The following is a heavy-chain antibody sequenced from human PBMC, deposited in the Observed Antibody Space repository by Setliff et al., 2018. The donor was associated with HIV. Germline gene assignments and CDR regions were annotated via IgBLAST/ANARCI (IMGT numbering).Heavy chain of an antibody. J-gene: IGHJ4*02. CDR1: GFTFRDYW. D-gene: IGHD2-2*01. Sequence: GSLRLSCATSGFTFRDYWMTWVRQAPGGGLQWVASISPDGSEIHYVASVEGRFTISRDNAKNSLYLQMNSLRAEDTAVYYCANMQRASNAGYSFDYWGQGALVTVSS. CDR2: ISPDGSEI. V-gene: IGHV3-7*05. CDR3: ANMQRASNAGYSFDY.